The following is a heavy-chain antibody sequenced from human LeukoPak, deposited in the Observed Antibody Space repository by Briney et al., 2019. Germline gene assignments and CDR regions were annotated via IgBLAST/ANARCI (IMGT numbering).Heavy chain of an antibody. CDR2: IYYSGST. CDR3: AGAAYSGSYHSDY. J-gene: IGHJ4*02. Sequence: PSETLSLTCTVSGGSVSSGSYYWSWIRQPPGKGLEWIGYIYYSGSTNYNPSLKSRVTISVDTSKNQFSLKLSSVTAADTAVYYCAGAAYSGSYHSDYWGQGTLVTVSS. D-gene: IGHD1-26*01. V-gene: IGHV4-61*01. CDR1: GGSVSSGSYY.